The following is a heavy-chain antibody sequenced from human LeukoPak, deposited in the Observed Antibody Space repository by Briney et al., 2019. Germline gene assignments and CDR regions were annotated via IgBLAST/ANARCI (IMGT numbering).Heavy chain of an antibody. V-gene: IGHV3-23*01. J-gene: IGHJ4*02. CDR1: GFTFSSYG. D-gene: IGHD3-10*01. CDR3: ARGVFN. CDR2: ISAGGSNT. Sequence: SGGSLRLSCAASGFTFSSYGMSWGRQAPGKGLEWVSGISAGGSNTYYADSVRGRFTISRDNSKNTLFLQMNSLRVEDTAVYYCARGVFNWGQGTLVTVSS.